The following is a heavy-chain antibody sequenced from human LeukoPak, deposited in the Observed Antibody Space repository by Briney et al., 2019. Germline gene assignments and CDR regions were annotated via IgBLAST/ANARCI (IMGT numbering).Heavy chain of an antibody. V-gene: IGHV3-33*08. CDR3: AVFRFSNDAFDI. J-gene: IGHJ3*02. Sequence: PGRSLRLSCAASGFTFSNYGMHWVRQAPGKGLEWVAVIWYGGSNKYYADSVKGRFTISRDNSKNTLYLQMNSLRAEDTAVYYCAVFRFSNDAFDIWGQGTMVTVSS. CDR1: GFTFSNYG. CDR2: IWYGGSNK. D-gene: IGHD3-3*01.